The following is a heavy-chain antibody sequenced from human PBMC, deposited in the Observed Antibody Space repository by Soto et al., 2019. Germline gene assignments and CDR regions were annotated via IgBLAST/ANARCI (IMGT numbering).Heavy chain of an antibody. CDR1: GYTFTSYG. D-gene: IGHD2-2*01. CDR2: ISAYNGNT. Sequence: GASVKVSCKASGYTFTSYGISWVRPAPGQRLEWMGWISAYNGNTNYAQKLQGRVTMTTDTSTSTAYMELRSLRSDDTAVYYCARNVLNRGYCSSTSCSNFDYWGQGTLVTVSS. V-gene: IGHV1-18*01. CDR3: ARNVLNRGYCSSTSCSNFDY. J-gene: IGHJ4*02.